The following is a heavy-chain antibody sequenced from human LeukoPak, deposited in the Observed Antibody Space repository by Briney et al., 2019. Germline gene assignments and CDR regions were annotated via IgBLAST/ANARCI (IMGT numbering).Heavy chain of an antibody. CDR1: GYTFTNYG. D-gene: IGHD3-10*01. CDR2: ISGYNTNT. J-gene: IGHJ6*03. V-gene: IGHV1-18*01. Sequence: GASVKVSCKASGYTFTNYGISWVRQAPGQGLEWMGWISGYNTNTNYAQKLQGRVTMTTDTSTSTAYMELRSLKSDDTAVYYCARGGRRYYYYMDVWGKGTTVTVPS. CDR3: ARGGRRYYYYMDV.